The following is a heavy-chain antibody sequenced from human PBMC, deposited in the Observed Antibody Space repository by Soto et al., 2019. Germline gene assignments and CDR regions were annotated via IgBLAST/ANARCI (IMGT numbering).Heavy chain of an antibody. V-gene: IGHV1-69*12. CDR2: IIPIFGTA. J-gene: IGHJ4*02. CDR1: GGTFSSYA. CDR3: ARGRILYPLLFSFDY. D-gene: IGHD2-15*01. Sequence: QVQLVQSGAEVKKPGSSVKVSCKASGGTFSSYAISWVRQAPGQGLEWMGGIIPIFGTANYAQKFQGRVTITGDESTSTAYRELSRLRSEDTAVYYCARGRILYPLLFSFDYWGQGTLVTVSS.